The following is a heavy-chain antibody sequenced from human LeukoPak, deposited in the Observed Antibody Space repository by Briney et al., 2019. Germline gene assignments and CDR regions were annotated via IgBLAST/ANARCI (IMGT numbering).Heavy chain of an antibody. D-gene: IGHD6-19*01. CDR3: ARVDRSSGWIFGL. V-gene: IGHV4-4*07. Sequence: SETQSLICTVSGGPISSSYWTWIRQPAGKGLEWIGRIYPSGSTNYNPSLKSRVTMSGDTSKNQLSLKLSSVTAADTAVYYCARVDRSSGWIFGLGGRGTVVTVSS. CDR2: IYPSGST. CDR1: GGPISSSY. J-gene: IGHJ1*01.